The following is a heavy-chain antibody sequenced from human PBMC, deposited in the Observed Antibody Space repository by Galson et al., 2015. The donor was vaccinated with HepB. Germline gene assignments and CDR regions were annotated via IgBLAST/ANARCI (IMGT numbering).Heavy chain of an antibody. CDR1: RYTLTELS. Sequence: SVKVSCKVSRYTLTELSMHWVRQAPGKGLEWMGGFDPEDGETIYAQKFQGRVTMTEDTSTDTAYMELSSLRSEDTAVYYCATNLALWFGSSGWFDPWGQGTLVTVSS. V-gene: IGHV1-24*01. CDR2: FDPEDGET. CDR3: ATNLALWFGSSGWFDP. D-gene: IGHD3-10*01. J-gene: IGHJ5*02.